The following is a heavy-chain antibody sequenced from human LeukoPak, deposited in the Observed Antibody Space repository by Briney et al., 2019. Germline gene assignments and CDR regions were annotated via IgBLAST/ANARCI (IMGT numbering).Heavy chain of an antibody. Sequence: GGSLRLSCAASRYSLRNYWMHWVREAPGRGLVKVLRVKSDGSNTSYADSVKGRFTISRDKADNMLYLQMNTLGADDTAVYYCARDIVSGSGSLDYWGQGTLVTVSS. CDR1: RYSLRNYW. D-gene: IGHD3-10*01. CDR2: VKSDGSNT. V-gene: IGHV3-74*01. J-gene: IGHJ4*02. CDR3: ARDIVSGSGSLDY.